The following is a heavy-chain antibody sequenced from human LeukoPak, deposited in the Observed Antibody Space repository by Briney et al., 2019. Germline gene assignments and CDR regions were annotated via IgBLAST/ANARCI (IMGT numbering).Heavy chain of an antibody. D-gene: IGHD3-16*01. CDR3: ARRLGDRVD. CDR2: IIPIFGTA. CDR1: GFTFTGYY. Sequence: SVKVSCKASGFTFTGYYMHWVRQAPGQGLEWMGGIIPIFGTANYAQKFQGRVTITADKSTSTAYMELSSLRSEDTAVYYCARRLGDRVDWGQGTLVTVSS. V-gene: IGHV1-69*06. J-gene: IGHJ4*02.